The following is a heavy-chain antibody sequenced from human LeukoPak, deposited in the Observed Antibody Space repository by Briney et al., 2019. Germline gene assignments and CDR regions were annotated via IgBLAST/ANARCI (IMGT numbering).Heavy chain of an antibody. V-gene: IGHV4-4*07. Sequence: SETLSLTCTVSGGSISSYYWSWIRQPAGKGLEWIGRIYTSGSTNYNPSLKSRVTMSVDTSKNQFSLKLSSVTAADTAVYYCADRAAAGFHFDYWGQGTLVTVSS. CDR1: GGSISSYY. CDR3: ADRAAAGFHFDY. D-gene: IGHD6-13*01. CDR2: IYTSGST. J-gene: IGHJ4*02.